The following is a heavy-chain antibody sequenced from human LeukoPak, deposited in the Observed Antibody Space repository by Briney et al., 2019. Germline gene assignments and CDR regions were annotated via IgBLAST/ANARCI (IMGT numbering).Heavy chain of an antibody. CDR1: GGSISSRSYY. CDR3: ATHTIAADYYYYYMDV. CDR2: IYYSGTT. D-gene: IGHD6-13*01. Sequence: TSETLSLTCTVSGGSISSRSYYWSWIRQPPGKGLEWIGSIYYSGTTYYNPSLKSRVTISIDTSKNQFSLKLSSVAAADTAVYYCATHTIAADYYYYYMDVWGKGTTVTISS. J-gene: IGHJ6*03. V-gene: IGHV4-39*07.